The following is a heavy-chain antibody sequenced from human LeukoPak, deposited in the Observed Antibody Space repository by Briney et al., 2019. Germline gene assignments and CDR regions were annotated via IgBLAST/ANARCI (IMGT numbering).Heavy chain of an antibody. D-gene: IGHD5-18*01. CDR1: GFTFSSYA. CDR2: ISGSGDST. J-gene: IGHJ4*02. Sequence: PGGSLRLSCAASGFTFSSYAMSWVRQAPGKGLEWVSAISGSGDSTYYADSVKGRFTISRDNAKNSLYLQMNSLRAEDTAVYYCAREMSRAMVESHFDYWGQGTLVTVSS. V-gene: IGHV3-23*01. CDR3: AREMSRAMVESHFDY.